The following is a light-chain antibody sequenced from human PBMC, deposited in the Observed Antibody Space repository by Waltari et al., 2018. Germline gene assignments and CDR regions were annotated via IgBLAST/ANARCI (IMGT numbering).Light chain of an antibody. CDR1: QGIGTN. V-gene: IGKV1-16*01. CDR2: RAS. J-gene: IGKJ1*01. Sequence: DIQMTQSPSSLSASVGDTVTITCQASQGIGTNLNWYQQKPGKAPKFLIYRASSLQSGIPARFSGSGSGTDFTLTIKSLRPEDFATYYCQQSYSYPRTFGQGTKVEIK. CDR3: QQSYSYPRT.